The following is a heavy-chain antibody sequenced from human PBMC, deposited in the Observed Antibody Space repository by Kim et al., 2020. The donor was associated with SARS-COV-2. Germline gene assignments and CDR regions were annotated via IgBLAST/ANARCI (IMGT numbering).Heavy chain of an antibody. D-gene: IGHD3-10*01. J-gene: IGHJ5*02. CDR1: GGSFSGYY. Sequence: SETLSLTCAVYGGSFSGYYWSWIRQPPGKGLEWIGEINHSGSTNYNPSLKSRVTISVDTSKNQFSLKLSSVTAADTAVYYCARGKGLWFGELLRRVWFDPWGQGTLVTVSS. CDR2: INHSGST. CDR3: ARGKGLWFGELLRRVWFDP. V-gene: IGHV4-34*01.